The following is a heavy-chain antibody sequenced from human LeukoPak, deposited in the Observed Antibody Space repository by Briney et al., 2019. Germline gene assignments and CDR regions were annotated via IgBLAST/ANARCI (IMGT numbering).Heavy chain of an antibody. V-gene: IGHV1-2*02. J-gene: IGHJ6*02. CDR1: GYTFTGYY. Sequence: SVKVSCKASGYTFTGYYMHWVRQAPGQGLEWMGWINPNSGGRTYAQKFQGRVTLTKDTSITTAFMELSGLTSDDTAVYFCARDYEDGMDVWGRGTTVTVSS. CDR2: INPNSGGR. D-gene: IGHD5-12*01. CDR3: ARDYEDGMDV.